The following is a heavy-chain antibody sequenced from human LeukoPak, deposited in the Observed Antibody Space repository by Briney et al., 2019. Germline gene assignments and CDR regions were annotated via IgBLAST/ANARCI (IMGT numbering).Heavy chain of an antibody. V-gene: IGHV4-30-4*08. CDR1: GGSISSSDYY. D-gene: IGHD5-12*01. Sequence: SETLSLTCTVSGGSISSSDYYWSWIRQPPGKGLEWIGYIYYSGSTYYNPSLKSRVTISVDTSKNQFSLKPSSVTAADTAVYYCASLSGYDPLRDAFDIWGQGTMVTVSS. CDR2: IYYSGST. CDR3: ASLSGYDPLRDAFDI. J-gene: IGHJ3*02.